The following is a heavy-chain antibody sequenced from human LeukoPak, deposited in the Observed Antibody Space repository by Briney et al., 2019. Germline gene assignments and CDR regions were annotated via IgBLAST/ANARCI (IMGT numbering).Heavy chain of an antibody. D-gene: IGHD2-15*01. CDR2: ISGSGGST. CDR1: GFTFSSYG. V-gene: IGHV3-23*01. CDR3: AKAPVYCSGGSCYYQAYDY. J-gene: IGHJ4*02. Sequence: GGTLRLSCAASGFTFSSYGMSWVRQAPGKGLEWVSAISGSGGSTYYADSVKGRFTISRDNSKNTLYLQMNSLRAEDTAVYYCAKAPVYCSGGSCYYQAYDYWGQGTLVTVSS.